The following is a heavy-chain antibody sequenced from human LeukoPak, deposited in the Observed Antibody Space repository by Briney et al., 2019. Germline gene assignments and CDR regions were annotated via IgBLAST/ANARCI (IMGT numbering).Heavy chain of an antibody. D-gene: IGHD6-19*01. CDR3: ANIDGGWHGPLAPPPSSNY. V-gene: IGHV3-30*02. J-gene: IGHJ4*02. CDR1: GFTFSSYG. Sequence: GGSLRLSCAASGFTFSSYGMHWVRQAPGKGLEWVAFIRYDGSNKYYADSVKGRFTIPRDNSKNTLYLQMNSLRAEDTAVYYCANIDGGWHGPLAPPPSSNYWGQGTLVTVSS. CDR2: IRYDGSNK.